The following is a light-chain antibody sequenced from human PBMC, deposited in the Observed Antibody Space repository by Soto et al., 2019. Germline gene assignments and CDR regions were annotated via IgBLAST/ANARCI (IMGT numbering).Light chain of an antibody. CDR2: GAS. CDR3: QHYENSPIT. Sequence: IVMTQSPATLSLSPGERATLSCRASQSVSSYLAWYQQKPGQAPRLLIYGASTRATGIPARFSGSGSGTEFTLTISSLQSEDVAMYYCQHYENSPITFGPGTRLEIK. V-gene: IGKV3-15*01. J-gene: IGKJ5*01. CDR1: QSVSSY.